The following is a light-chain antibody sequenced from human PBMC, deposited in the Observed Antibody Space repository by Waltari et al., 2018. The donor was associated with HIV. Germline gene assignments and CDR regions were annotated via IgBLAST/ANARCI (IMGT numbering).Light chain of an antibody. CDR2: QDT. J-gene: IGLJ1*01. V-gene: IGLV3-1*01. CDR1: NSGDNS. Sequence: SYELTQPPSVSVSPGQTASITCSGDNSGDNSACWYQQKPGQSPVLVIYQDTKRPSGIPERFSGSNSGNTATLTISGTQAMDEADYYCQAWDVSTGVFGTGTKVTVL. CDR3: QAWDVSTGV.